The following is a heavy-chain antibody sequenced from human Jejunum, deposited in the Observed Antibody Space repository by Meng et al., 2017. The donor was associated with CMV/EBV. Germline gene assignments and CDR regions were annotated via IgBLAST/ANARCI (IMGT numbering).Heavy chain of an antibody. CDR2: INHSGST. CDR1: GEFCSGFY. Sequence: LTCGVYGEFCSGFYWTWIRQTPGKGLEWIGEINHSGSTNYNPSLKSRVDISVDTPKKHFSLKVPSLTAADTAVYYCAGRLYTSSSFDYWGQGTLVTVSS. J-gene: IGHJ4*02. V-gene: IGHV4-34*01. D-gene: IGHD6-19*01. CDR3: AGRLYTSSSFDY.